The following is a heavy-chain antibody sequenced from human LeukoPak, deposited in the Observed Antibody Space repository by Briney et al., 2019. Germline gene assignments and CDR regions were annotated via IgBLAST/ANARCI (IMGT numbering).Heavy chain of an antibody. V-gene: IGHV3-43*02. CDR2: ISADCGGT. J-gene: IGHJ4*02. CDR1: GFTFDDYA. Sequence: GGSLRLSCVASGFTFDDYAMHWVRQPPRQGLEWVSLISADCGGTSYADSVKGRFTISRDNSKNSLYLQMNSLRTEDTALYYCAKETSGYFDYWGQGTLVAVSS. D-gene: IGHD3-10*01. CDR3: AKETSGYFDY.